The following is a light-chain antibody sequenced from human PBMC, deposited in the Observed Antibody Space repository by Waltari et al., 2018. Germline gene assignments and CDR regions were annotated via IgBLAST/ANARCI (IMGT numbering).Light chain of an antibody. CDR3: YQHSSGYRT. Sequence: VILTQSPATLSLSPGERATLSCRASQSVSSYLAWYQQKPGQAPRLLIHSASSWATGIPDRFSGSGSGTEFTLTISSLEPEDVGVYHCYQHSSGYRTFGQGTKVEIK. CDR1: QSVSSY. J-gene: IGKJ1*01. V-gene: IGKV3-11*01. CDR2: SAS.